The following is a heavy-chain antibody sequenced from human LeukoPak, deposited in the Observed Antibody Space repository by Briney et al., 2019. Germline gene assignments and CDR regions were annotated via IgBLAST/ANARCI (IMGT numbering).Heavy chain of an antibody. CDR3: ARVVRPAVTIFGVATRPVYYYMDV. CDR1: GGSISSTSYF. V-gene: IGHV4-39*01. J-gene: IGHJ6*03. CDR2: IFYSGTT. D-gene: IGHD3-3*01. Sequence: PSETLSLTCTVSGGSISSTSYFWGWIRQPSGKGLEWIGTIFYSGTTYYNPSLKSRVTISVDTSKNQFSLKLSSVTAADTAVYYCARVVRPAVTIFGVATRPVYYYMDVWGKGTTVTVSS.